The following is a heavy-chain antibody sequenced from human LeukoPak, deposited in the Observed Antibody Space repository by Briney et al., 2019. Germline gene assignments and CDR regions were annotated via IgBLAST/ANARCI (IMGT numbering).Heavy chain of an antibody. D-gene: IGHD3/OR15-3a*01. CDR1: GGSISSSSYY. CDR2: ISYYGST. J-gene: IGHJ4*02. V-gene: IGHV4-39*01. Sequence: PSETLSLTCTVSGGSISSSSYYWGWIRQPPGKGLEWIGSISYYGSTYYKPSLKSRVTISVDTSKNQFSLKLSSVTAADTAVYYCASLIFGDYYFDYWGQGTLVTVSS. CDR3: ASLIFGDYYFDY.